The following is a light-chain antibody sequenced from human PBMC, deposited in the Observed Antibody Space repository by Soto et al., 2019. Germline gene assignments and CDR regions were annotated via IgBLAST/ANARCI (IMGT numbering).Light chain of an antibody. CDR3: QRYTNWRLT. J-gene: IGKJ4*01. CDR2: DTS. V-gene: IGKV3-15*01. CDR1: QGIGDT. Sequence: EVLLTHSPATLSRSPGEGVTLSWRASQGIGDTLAWYQHNTGQTPRLLIYDTSASATGVPARFSGSRSGPEFTLTITSLQSEDFAIYYCQRYTNWRLTVGGGTKV.